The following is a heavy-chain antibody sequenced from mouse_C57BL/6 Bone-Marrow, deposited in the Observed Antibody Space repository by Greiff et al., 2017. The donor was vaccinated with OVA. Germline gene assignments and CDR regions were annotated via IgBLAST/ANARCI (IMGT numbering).Heavy chain of an antibody. CDR2: ISDGGSYT. Sequence: EVKLMESGGGLVKPGGSLKLSCAASGFTFSSYAMSWVRQTPEKRLEWVATISDGGSYTYYPDNVKARFTISRDNAKNNLYLQMSHLKSEDTAMYYCARDYSAYWGQGTLVTVSA. J-gene: IGHJ3*01. V-gene: IGHV5-4*01. CDR3: ARDYSAY. CDR1: GFTFSSYA. D-gene: IGHD2-1*01.